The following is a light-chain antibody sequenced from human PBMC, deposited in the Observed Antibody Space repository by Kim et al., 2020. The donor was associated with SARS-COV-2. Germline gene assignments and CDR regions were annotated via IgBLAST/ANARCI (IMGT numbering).Light chain of an antibody. CDR3: CSYARGDVLI. CDR1: SSDVGSYNL. Sequence: GQSITFSCTGTSSDVGSYNLVSWYQQHPGSPPTLIIYDDTKRPSGISDRFSGSKSGNTASLTISGLQAEDEADYYCCSYARGDVLIFGGGTQLTVL. CDR2: DDT. J-gene: IGLJ2*01. V-gene: IGLV2-23*01.